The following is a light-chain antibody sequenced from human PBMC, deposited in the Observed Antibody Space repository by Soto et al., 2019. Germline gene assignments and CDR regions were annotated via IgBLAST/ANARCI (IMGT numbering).Light chain of an antibody. CDR1: QDISNH. Sequence: DIQLTQSPSSLSASVGDTVTITCQASQDISNHLNWYQQKPGRAPKALIYDASNLETGVPSRFSGSGSGTNFIFTVSSLQPEDIATYYCQYYGNPFPVTFGGGTKVDIK. V-gene: IGKV1-33*01. J-gene: IGKJ4*01. CDR3: QYYGNPFPVT. CDR2: DAS.